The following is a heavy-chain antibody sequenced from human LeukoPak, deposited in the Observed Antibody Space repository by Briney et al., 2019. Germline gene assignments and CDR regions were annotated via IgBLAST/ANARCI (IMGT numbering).Heavy chain of an antibody. J-gene: IGHJ4*02. Sequence: PGGSLRLSCAASGFTFSSYWMSWVRQAPGKGLEWVANIKQDGSEKYYVDSVKGRFTISRDNAKNSLYLQMNSLRAEDTAVYYCARLPWSSSWGFDYWGQGTLVTVSS. D-gene: IGHD6-13*01. V-gene: IGHV3-7*01. CDR1: GFTFSSYW. CDR3: ARLPWSSSWGFDY. CDR2: IKQDGSEK.